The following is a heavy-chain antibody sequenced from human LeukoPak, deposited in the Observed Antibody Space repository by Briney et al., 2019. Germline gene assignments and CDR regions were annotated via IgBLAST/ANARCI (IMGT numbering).Heavy chain of an antibody. D-gene: IGHD3-10*01. Sequence: PGGSLRLSCAASGFTFSSYSMNWVRQAPGKGLEWVSSISSSSSYIYYADSVKGRFTISRDNAKNSLYLQMNSLRAEDTAVYYCARDLAVRGTIGYYYMDVWGKGTTVTVSS. J-gene: IGHJ6*03. V-gene: IGHV3-21*01. CDR2: ISSSSSYI. CDR1: GFTFSSYS. CDR3: ARDLAVRGTIGYYYMDV.